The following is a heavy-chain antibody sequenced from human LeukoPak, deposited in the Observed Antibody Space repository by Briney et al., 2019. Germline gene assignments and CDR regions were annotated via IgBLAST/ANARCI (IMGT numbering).Heavy chain of an antibody. Sequence: GGSLRLSCAASGFTFSSYAMHWVRQAPGKGLEWVAVISYDGSNKYYADSVKGRFTISRDNSKNTLYLQMNSLRAEDTAVYYCARAEGYSYGSALDYWGQGTLVTVSS. J-gene: IGHJ4*02. CDR2: ISYDGSNK. D-gene: IGHD5-18*01. V-gene: IGHV3-30-3*01. CDR3: ARAEGYSYGSALDY. CDR1: GFTFSSYA.